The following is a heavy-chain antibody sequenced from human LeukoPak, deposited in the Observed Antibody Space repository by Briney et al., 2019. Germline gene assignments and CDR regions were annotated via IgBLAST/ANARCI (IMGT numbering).Heavy chain of an antibody. CDR1: GGSINSYY. CDR2: IYYSGSP. CDR3: AGDVMSTALDAFDV. V-gene: IGHV4-59*01. Sequence: SETLSLTCTVSGGSINSYYWNWIRQPPGKGLELIGYIYYSGSPTYNPSLKSRVTISVDTSKNQFSLQLSSVTAADSAVYYCAGDVMSTALDAFDVWGQGTMVTVSS. D-gene: IGHD1-1*01. J-gene: IGHJ3*01.